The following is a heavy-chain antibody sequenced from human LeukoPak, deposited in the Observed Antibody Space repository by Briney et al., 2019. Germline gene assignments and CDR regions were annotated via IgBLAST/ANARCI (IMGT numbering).Heavy chain of an antibody. J-gene: IGHJ3*02. Sequence: PGGSLRLSCTASGFTFSSHTMHWVRQAPGKGLEWVAVISYDGSNKYYADSVKGRFTISRDNSKNTLFLQMNSLRAEDTAVYYCALGCERRGYRDDACDIWGRGTLVTVSS. CDR2: ISYDGSNK. CDR1: GFTFSSHT. V-gene: IGHV3-30-3*01. D-gene: IGHD3-3*01. CDR3: ALGCERRGYRDDACDI.